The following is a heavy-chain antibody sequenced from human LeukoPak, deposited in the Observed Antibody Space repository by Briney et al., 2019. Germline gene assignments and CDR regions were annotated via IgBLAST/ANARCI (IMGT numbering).Heavy chain of an antibody. J-gene: IGHJ4*02. CDR2: IDHTGTT. Sequence: SETLSLTCSVSDDSITIYYWTWIRQPPGKGLEWIGYIDHTGTTNYNPSLNSRVTISRDTSKNHFSLQLSSVTAADTAVYYCAKDSSGGPATTEIVGATGPFDYWGQGTLVTVSS. V-gene: IGHV4-59*12. CDR1: DDSITIYY. D-gene: IGHD1-26*01. CDR3: AKDSSGGPATTEIVGATGPFDY.